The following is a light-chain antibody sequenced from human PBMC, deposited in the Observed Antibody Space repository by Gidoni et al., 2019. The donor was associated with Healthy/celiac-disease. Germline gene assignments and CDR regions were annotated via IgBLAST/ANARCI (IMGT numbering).Light chain of an antibody. CDR2: AAS. J-gene: IGKJ3*01. CDR3: QQSYNTPFT. Sequence: DIQMTQSPSSLSASVGDRVTITCRASQSISSYLNWYQQKPGKAPKLLIYAASSLQSGVPSRFSGSGSWTDFTLTISSLQPGDFATYYCQQSYNTPFTFGPGTKVDIK. CDR1: QSISSY. V-gene: IGKV1-39*01.